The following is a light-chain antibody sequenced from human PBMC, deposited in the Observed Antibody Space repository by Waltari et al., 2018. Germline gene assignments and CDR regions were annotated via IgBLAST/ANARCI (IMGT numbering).Light chain of an antibody. Sequence: DIQMTQSPSSLSASVGDRVTITCQASQDISKYLNWYQQKSGKAPKLLIHDATKSEIGVPSRFSGIGSGTDFTFTISSLQPEDVATYYCQQYDNVPLTFGGGTKVEIK. J-gene: IGKJ4*01. V-gene: IGKV1-33*01. CDR3: QQYDNVPLT. CDR1: QDISKY. CDR2: DAT.